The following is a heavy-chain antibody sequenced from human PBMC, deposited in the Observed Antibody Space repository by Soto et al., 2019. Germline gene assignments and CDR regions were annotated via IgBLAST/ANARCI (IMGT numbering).Heavy chain of an antibody. J-gene: IGHJ4*02. D-gene: IGHD3-3*02. CDR3: VKDSNFGPGSSDYFDY. V-gene: IGHV3-23*01. Sequence: QSGGSLRLSCAASGFSFRSSALSWVRQAPGQGLEWVPVISGSGGTTHYGDSVKGRFTISRDNSKSMLYLQMKSLKAEDTALYYCVKDSNFGPGSSDYFDYWGQGTLVTVSS. CDR2: ISGSGGTT. CDR1: GFSFRSSA.